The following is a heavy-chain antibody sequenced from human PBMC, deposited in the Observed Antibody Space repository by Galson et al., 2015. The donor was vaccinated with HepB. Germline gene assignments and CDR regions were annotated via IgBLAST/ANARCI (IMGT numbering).Heavy chain of an antibody. CDR2: ISYDGSNK. CDR3: ARDHMDYSNYRYFDY. CDR1: GFTFSSYA. J-gene: IGHJ4*02. Sequence: SLRLSCAASGFTFSSYAMHWVRQAPGKGLEWVAVISYDGSNKYYADSVKGRFTISRDNSKNTLYLQMNSLRAEDTAVYYCARDHMDYSNYRYFDYWGQGTLVTVSP. D-gene: IGHD4-11*01. V-gene: IGHV3-30-3*01.